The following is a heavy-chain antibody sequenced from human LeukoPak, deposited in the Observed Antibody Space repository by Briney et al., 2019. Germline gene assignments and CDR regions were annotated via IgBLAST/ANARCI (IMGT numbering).Heavy chain of an antibody. D-gene: IGHD4-17*01. CDR2: INQDGSEK. CDR3: ARAERDYGSRCYYMDV. V-gene: IGHV3-7*01. J-gene: IGHJ6*03. Sequence: GGSLRLSCAASGFTLSSYRMSWVRQAPGKGLEWVANINQDGSEKYYVDSVKGRFTISRDNAKNSLYLQMNSLRAEDTAVYYCARAERDYGSRCYYMDVWGKGTTVTISS. CDR1: GFTLSSYR.